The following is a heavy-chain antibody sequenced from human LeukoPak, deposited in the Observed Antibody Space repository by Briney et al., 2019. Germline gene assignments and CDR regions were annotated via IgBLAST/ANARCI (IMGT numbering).Heavy chain of an antibody. CDR3: ARGDRGYSY. V-gene: IGHV1-69*04. CDR1: GGTFSSYA. D-gene: IGHD5-18*01. CDR2: IILILGIA. Sequence: EASVKVSCKASGGTFSSYAISWVRQAPEQGLEWMGRIILILGIANYAQKFQGRVTITADKSTSTAYMELSSLRSEDTAVYYCARGDRGYSYWGQGTLVTVSS. J-gene: IGHJ4*02.